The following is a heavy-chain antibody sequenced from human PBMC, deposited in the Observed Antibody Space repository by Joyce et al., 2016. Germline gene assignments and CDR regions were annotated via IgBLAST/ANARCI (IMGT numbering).Heavy chain of an antibody. J-gene: IGHJ2*01. V-gene: IGHV3-30*04. CDR2: LSYDGSKE. Sequence: QVQLVESGGGVVQPGRSLRLSCAASVFTFSSHGMHWVRQSPGKGLEWVAVLSYDGSKENYADSVKGRFTISRDNSKNTLYLQMNSLRAEDTAVYYCVRGRMEWLRSYWYLDLWGRGTLVTVSS. D-gene: IGHD5-12*01. CDR1: VFTFSSHG. CDR3: VRGRMEWLRSYWYLDL.